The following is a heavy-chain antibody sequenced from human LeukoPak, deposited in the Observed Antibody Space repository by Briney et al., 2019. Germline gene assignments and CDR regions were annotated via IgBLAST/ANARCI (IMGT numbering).Heavy chain of an antibody. Sequence: PGGSLRLSCAASSFTFSSYWMSWVSQAPGKGLEWVANIKQDGSEKYYVDSVKGRFTISRDNAKNSLYLQMNSLRAEDTAVYYCARASGSKRVGAFDIWGQGTMVTVSS. CDR2: IKQDGSEK. CDR3: ARASGSKRVGAFDI. V-gene: IGHV3-7*01. D-gene: IGHD1-26*01. J-gene: IGHJ3*02. CDR1: SFTFSSYW.